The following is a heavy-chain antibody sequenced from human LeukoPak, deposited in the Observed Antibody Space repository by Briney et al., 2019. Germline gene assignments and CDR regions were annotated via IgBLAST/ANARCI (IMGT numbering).Heavy chain of an antibody. V-gene: IGHV4-34*01. CDR3: ARRWNYGRNYYIDV. CDR2: INHSGST. D-gene: IGHD1-7*01. CDR1: GASLSGYH. Sequence: SETLSLTCAVSGASLSGYHWSWIRQPPGKGLEWIGEINHSGSTNYNSSLKSRVTISIDTSKYQFSLKLSSVTAADTAVYYCARRWNYGRNYYIDVWGNGATVSVSS. J-gene: IGHJ6*03.